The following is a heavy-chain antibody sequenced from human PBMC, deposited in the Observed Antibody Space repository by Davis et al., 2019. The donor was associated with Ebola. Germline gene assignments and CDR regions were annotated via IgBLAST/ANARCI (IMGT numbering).Heavy chain of an antibody. J-gene: IGHJ4*02. D-gene: IGHD1-14*01. Sequence: ASALVFCKASADTLNNYYMHWVRQAPGQGLEWMGIINPTSGRTTYAQKFRGRVSMTRDTSTRTFNLELSSLRSGDTAKFYCATSRSLIDCNLNYWGLGTLVTVSS. CDR2: INPTSGRT. CDR3: ATSRSLIDCNLNY. V-gene: IGHV1-46*02. CDR1: ADTLNNYY.